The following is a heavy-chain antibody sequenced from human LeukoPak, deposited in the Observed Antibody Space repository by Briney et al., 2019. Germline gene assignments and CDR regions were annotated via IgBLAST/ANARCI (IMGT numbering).Heavy chain of an antibody. Sequence: ASVKVSCKASGYTFTVYYMHGVRQARGQGREWMGWINPNSGGTNYAQKFQGRVTIPRDTSISTAYMAQSRLRSHDTAVYYCARDQFAVAGNFDYWGQGTLVTVSS. CDR2: INPNSGGT. CDR1: GYTFTVYY. J-gene: IGHJ4*02. V-gene: IGHV1-2*02. D-gene: IGHD6-19*01. CDR3: ARDQFAVAGNFDY.